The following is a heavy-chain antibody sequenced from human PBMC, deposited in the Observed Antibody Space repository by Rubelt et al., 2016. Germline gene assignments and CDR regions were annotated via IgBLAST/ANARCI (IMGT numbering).Heavy chain of an antibody. J-gene: IGHJ4*02. CDR3: AKGEIYDFWLADY. D-gene: IGHD3-3*01. V-gene: IGHV3-33*06. Sequence: GFTFSSYGMHWVRQAPGKGLEWVAVIWYDGSNKYYADSVKGRFTISRDNSKNTLYLQMNSLRAEDTAVYYCAKGEIYDFWLADYWGQGTLVTVSS. CDR2: IWYDGSNK. CDR1: GFTFSSYG.